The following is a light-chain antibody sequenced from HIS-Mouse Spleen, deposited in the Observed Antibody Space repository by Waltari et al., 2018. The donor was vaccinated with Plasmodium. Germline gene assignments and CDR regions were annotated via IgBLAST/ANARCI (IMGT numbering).Light chain of an antibody. CDR1: ALPNKL. J-gene: IGLJ3*02. CDR3: YSTDSSGNHRV. Sequence: SYELTHPPPVSVSPGQTARPPCPGPALPNKLTYWSQQKSGQAPVPVIYEDSKRPSGIPERFSGSSSGTMATLTISGAQVEDEADYYCYSTDSSGNHRVFGGGTKLTVL. V-gene: IGLV3-10*01. CDR2: EDS.